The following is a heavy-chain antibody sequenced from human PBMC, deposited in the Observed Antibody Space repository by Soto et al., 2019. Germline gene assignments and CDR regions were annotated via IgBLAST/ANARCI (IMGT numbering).Heavy chain of an antibody. D-gene: IGHD2-2*02. J-gene: IGHJ6*02. CDR3: ATNQLLYRGYYYYGMDF. Sequence: GVSLRLSCAASGFTFSDYGLHWVRQAPGKGLEWVAVISYDGGDKYFADSVKGRFTISRDTSKNTLYLQMNSLRADDTAVYYCATNQLLYRGYYYYGMDFWGLGTTVTVSS. CDR2: ISYDGGDK. V-gene: IGHV3-30*03. CDR1: GFTFSDYG.